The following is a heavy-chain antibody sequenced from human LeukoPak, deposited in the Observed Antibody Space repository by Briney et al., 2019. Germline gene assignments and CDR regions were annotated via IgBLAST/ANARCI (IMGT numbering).Heavy chain of an antibody. CDR1: GFTFSNYA. V-gene: IGHV3-23*01. CDR3: AKPEGRIAPAGGAPFDY. D-gene: IGHD6-13*01. CDR2: MSGSGAST. J-gene: IGHJ4*02. Sequence: PGGSLRLSCAASGFTFSNYAMSWVRQTPGKGLEWVSAMSGSGASTYYADSVKGRFTISRDNSRDTLYLQMNSLRAEDTAIYYCAKPEGRIAPAGGAPFDYWGQGTLVTVSS.